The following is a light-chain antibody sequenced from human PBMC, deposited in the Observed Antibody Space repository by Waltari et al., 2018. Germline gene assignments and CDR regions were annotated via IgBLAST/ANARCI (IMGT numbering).Light chain of an antibody. CDR1: QSLVHSDGNTN. V-gene: IGKV2-30*02. CDR2: KVS. Sequence: DVVMTQSPVSLPVTLGQPASISCWSSQSLVHSDGNTNLNWLQQRPGQSPRRLMYKVSWRASGVPDIVSGSGAVTDFTLKISRVEAEDVGVYYCMQETHWPRTFGQGTKVQIK. J-gene: IGKJ1*01. CDR3: MQETHWPRT.